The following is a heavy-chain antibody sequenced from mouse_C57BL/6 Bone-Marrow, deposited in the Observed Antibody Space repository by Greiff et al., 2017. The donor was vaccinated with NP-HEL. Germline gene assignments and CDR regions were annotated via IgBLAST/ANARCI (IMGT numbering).Heavy chain of an antibody. J-gene: IGHJ2*01. CDR3: ARSPRGLNYFDY. Sequence: EVQLVESGGGLVQPGGSLSLSCAASGFTFTDYYMSWVRQPPGKALEWLGFISNKANGYTTEYSASVKCRFTISRDNSQSILYLRMNALRAEDSATYCCARSPRGLNYFDYWGQGTTLTVSS. CDR1: GFTFTDYY. V-gene: IGHV7-3*01. CDR2: ISNKANGYTT.